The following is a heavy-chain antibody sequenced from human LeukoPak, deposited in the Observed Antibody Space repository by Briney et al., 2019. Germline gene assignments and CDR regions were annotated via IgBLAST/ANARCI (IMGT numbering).Heavy chain of an antibody. V-gene: IGHV1-2*06. Sequence: GASVKVSCTASGYTFTGYYMHWVRQAPGQGLEWVGRINPNSGGTNYAQKFQGRVTMTRDTSISTAYMELSSLRSDDTAVYYCARQGAARPGYYYYYGMDVWGQGTTVTVSS. CDR1: GYTFTGYY. J-gene: IGHJ6*02. CDR2: INPNSGGT. D-gene: IGHD6-6*01. CDR3: ARQGAARPGYYYYYGMDV.